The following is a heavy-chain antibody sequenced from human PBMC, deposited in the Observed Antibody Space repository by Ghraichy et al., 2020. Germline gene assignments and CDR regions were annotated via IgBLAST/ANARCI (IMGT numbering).Heavy chain of an antibody. CDR1: GFTFSSYA. CDR2: ISGSGGST. Sequence: GESLNISCAASGFTFSSYAMSWVRQAPGKGLEWVSAISGSGGSTYYADSVKGRFTISRDNSKNTLYLQMNSLRAEDTAVYYCANLGYSYGYLWGQGTLVTVSS. V-gene: IGHV3-23*01. J-gene: IGHJ5*02. D-gene: IGHD5-18*01. CDR3: ANLGYSYGYL.